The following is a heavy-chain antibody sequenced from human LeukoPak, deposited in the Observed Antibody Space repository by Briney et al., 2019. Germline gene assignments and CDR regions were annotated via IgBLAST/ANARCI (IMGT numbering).Heavy chain of an antibody. CDR3: ARHQGLTPYRVFDS. J-gene: IGHJ4*02. D-gene: IGHD3-16*02. CDR1: GGSTSSYY. Sequence: SETLSLTCTVSGGSTSSYYWSWIRQPPGKRLEWIAYIYHSGSTNYNPSLKSRVTISIETSKNKFSLKLRSMTAADTAVYYCARHQGLTPYRVFDSWGQGTLVTVSS. CDR2: IYHSGST. V-gene: IGHV4-59*08.